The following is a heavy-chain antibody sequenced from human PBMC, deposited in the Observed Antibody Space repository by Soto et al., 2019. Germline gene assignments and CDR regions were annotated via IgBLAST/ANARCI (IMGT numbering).Heavy chain of an antibody. D-gene: IGHD5-12*01. CDR3: ARGGRKLFDY. CDR1: GGSISSYY. V-gene: IGHV4-59*01. CDR2: FYYSGST. J-gene: IGHJ4*02. Sequence: SETLSLTCTVSGGSISSYYWSWIRQPPGKGLEWIGYFYYSGSTNYNPSLKSRVTISVDTSKNQFSLKLSSVTAADTAVYYCARGGRKLFDYWGQGTLVTVSS.